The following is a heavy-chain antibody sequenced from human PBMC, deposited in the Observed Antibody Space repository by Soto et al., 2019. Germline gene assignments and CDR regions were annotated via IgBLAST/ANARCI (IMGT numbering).Heavy chain of an antibody. Sequence: QVQLVQSGAEVKKPGASVKVSCKASGYTFTSYGISWVRPAPGLWLEWMGWISAYNGNTNYGQKLQGNVTMITDTSTSTAYMELRSLRSDDTGVYYCARDSHQPYSSSWYWGYYYYGMDVWCQGTTVTVSS. CDR1: GYTFTSYG. CDR3: ARDSHQPYSSSWYWGYYYYGMDV. J-gene: IGHJ6*02. CDR2: ISAYNGNT. V-gene: IGHV1-18*01. D-gene: IGHD6-13*01.